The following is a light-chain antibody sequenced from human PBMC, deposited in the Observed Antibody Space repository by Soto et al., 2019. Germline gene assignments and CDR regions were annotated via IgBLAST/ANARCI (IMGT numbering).Light chain of an antibody. CDR3: QSFDSSLSGAL. CDR1: SSNIGAGYP. J-gene: IGLJ2*01. V-gene: IGLV1-40*01. Sequence: QLVLTQPPSVSGAPGQRVTISCTGSSSNIGAGYPVHWYQQFPGTAPKLLIFGNSNRPSGVPDRFSGSKSGTSASLAITWLQAEDEADYYCQSFDSSLSGALFGGGTKVTVL. CDR2: GNS.